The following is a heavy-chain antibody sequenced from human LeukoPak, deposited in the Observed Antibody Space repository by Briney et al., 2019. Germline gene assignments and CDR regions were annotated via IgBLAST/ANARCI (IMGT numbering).Heavy chain of an antibody. CDR3: VRDGASWGGDAFDI. CDR2: ISGGGYPI. Sequence: GGSLRLSCVASGFTFSNYEMNWVRQAPGKGLEWVSYISGGGYPIYFADSVKGRFTMSRDNAKNSVYLQMNSLRPEDTAVYYCVRDGASWGGDAFDIWGQGTMVTVSS. D-gene: IGHD3-10*01. J-gene: IGHJ3*02. V-gene: IGHV3-48*03. CDR1: GFTFSNYE.